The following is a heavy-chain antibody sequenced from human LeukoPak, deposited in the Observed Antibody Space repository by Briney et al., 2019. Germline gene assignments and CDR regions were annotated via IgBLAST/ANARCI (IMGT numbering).Heavy chain of an antibody. V-gene: IGHV3-30-3*01. D-gene: IGHD1-1*01. Sequence: GGSLRLSCVASGFTFSSYAMHWVRQAPGKGLEWVAVISYDGSNKYYADSVKGRFTISRDNSKNTLYLQMNSLRAEDTAVYYCVRDKMEGPTLLDSWGRGTLVTVSS. CDR1: GFTFSSYA. J-gene: IGHJ4*02. CDR2: ISYDGSNK. CDR3: VRDKMEGPTLLDS.